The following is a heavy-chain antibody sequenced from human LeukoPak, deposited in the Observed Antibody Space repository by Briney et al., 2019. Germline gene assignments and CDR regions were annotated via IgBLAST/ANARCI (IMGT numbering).Heavy chain of an antibody. Sequence: PGGSLRLSCAASGFIFSNYAMTWVRQAPGKGLEWVSAIGASGDVTYYADSVKGRFTISRDNSKNSLYLQMNSLRAEDTAVYYCARSSSGPLDYWGQGTLVTVSS. CDR2: IGASGDVT. V-gene: IGHV3-23*01. CDR3: ARSSSGPLDY. J-gene: IGHJ4*02. D-gene: IGHD6-19*01. CDR1: GFIFSNYA.